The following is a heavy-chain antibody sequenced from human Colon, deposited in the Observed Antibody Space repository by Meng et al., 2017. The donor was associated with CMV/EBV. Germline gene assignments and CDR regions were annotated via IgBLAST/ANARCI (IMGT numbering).Heavy chain of an antibody. CDR1: RCTVRTSG. V-gene: IGHV3-30*18. CDR2: ISNDGSST. D-gene: IGHD3/OR15-3a*01. Sequence: AASRCTVRTSGRHGVRQARGKGLEWVELISNDGSSTDYLDCVKGRFNISRDNSKNTLYLQMNNLRDEDTAIYYCAKVGLHGYYFDYWGQGTLVTVSS. J-gene: IGHJ4*02. CDR3: AKVGLHGYYFDY.